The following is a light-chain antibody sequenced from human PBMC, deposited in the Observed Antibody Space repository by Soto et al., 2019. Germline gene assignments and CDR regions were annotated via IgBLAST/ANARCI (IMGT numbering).Light chain of an antibody. Sequence: AIHMTQSPSSLSASVGDRVTITCRASQGIRNDLGWYQKKPGKAPKLLIFAAFNLQSGVPSRFSGGGSGTDFTLTISSLQPEDVATYYCQKYNSAPRTFGQGTKVDIK. CDR1: QGIRND. V-gene: IGKV1-6*01. CDR2: AAF. J-gene: IGKJ1*01. CDR3: QKYNSAPRT.